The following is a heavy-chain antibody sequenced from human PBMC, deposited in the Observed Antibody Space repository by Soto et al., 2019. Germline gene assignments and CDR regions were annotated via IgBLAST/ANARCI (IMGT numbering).Heavy chain of an antibody. CDR2: MNPNSGNT. CDR3: ARDYGLLWFGELSNWFHP. Sequence: ASVKVSCKASGYTFTSYDINWVRQATGQGLEWMGWMNPNSGNTGYAQKFQGRVTITADESTSTAYMELSSLRSEDTAVYYCARDYGLLWFGELSNWFHPWGQGTLVTVSS. D-gene: IGHD3-10*01. V-gene: IGHV1-8*01. CDR1: GYTFTSYD. J-gene: IGHJ5*02.